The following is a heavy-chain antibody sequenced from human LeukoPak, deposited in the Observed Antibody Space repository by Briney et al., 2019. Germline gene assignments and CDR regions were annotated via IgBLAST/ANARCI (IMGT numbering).Heavy chain of an antibody. CDR3: ANFPKYTTLDY. Sequence: GGPLRLSCAASGFTFSSYAMSWVRQAPGKGLEWVSAISGSGGSTYYADSVKGRFTISRDNSKNTLYLQMNSLRAEDTAVYYCANFPKYTTLDYWGQGTLVTVSS. V-gene: IGHV3-23*01. D-gene: IGHD2-2*02. J-gene: IGHJ4*02. CDR2: ISGSGGST. CDR1: GFTFSSYA.